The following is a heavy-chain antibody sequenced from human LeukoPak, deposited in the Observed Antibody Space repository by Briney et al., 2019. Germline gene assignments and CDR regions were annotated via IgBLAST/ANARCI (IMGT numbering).Heavy chain of an antibody. V-gene: IGHV3-30*02. Sequence: GSLRLSCAASGFTFSSYGMHWVRQAPGKGLEWVAFIRYDGSNKYYADSVKGRFTISRDNSKNSLYLQMNSLRAEDMALYYCAADSGIYFGSAFDIWGQGTMVTVS. CDR2: IRYDGSNK. CDR3: AADSGIYFGSAFDI. D-gene: IGHD1-26*01. J-gene: IGHJ3*02. CDR1: GFTFSSYG.